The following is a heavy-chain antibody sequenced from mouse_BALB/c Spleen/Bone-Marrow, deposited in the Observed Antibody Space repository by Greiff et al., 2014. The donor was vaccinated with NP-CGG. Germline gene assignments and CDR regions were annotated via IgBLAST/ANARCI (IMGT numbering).Heavy chain of an antibody. J-gene: IGHJ3*01. Sequence: VQLQQSGAELVKPGDSVKLSCTASGFSIRDTYIHWVKQRPEQGLEWIGMIDPAKGNTEYDPNFQGRATIKADTSSNTAYLQLSSLTAEDTAVYYCARGVRQLGLPFWGQGTLVTVSA. D-gene: IGHD3-2*01. CDR1: GFSIRDTY. V-gene: IGHV14-3*02. CDR3: ARGVRQLGLPF. CDR2: IDPAKGNT.